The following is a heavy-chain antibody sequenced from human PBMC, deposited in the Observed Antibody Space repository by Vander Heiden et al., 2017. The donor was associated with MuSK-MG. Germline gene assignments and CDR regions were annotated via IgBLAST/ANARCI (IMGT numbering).Heavy chain of an antibody. Sequence: QVQLQESGPGLVKPSQTLSLTCTVSGGSISSGGSYWSWIRQHPGKGLEWIGYIYYSGSTYYNPSLKSRVTISVDTSKNQFSLKLSSVTAADTAVYYCARVPIVVVPAAYYFDYWGQGTLVTVSS. V-gene: IGHV4-31*03. CDR2: IYYSGST. D-gene: IGHD2-2*01. CDR1: GGSISSGGSY. CDR3: ARVPIVVVPAAYYFDY. J-gene: IGHJ4*02.